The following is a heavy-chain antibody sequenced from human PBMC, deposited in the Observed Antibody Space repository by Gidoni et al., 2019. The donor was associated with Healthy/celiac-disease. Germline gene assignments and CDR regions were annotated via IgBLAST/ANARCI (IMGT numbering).Heavy chain of an antibody. J-gene: IGHJ4*02. V-gene: IGHV3-49*05. CDR3: TRGKTYYDFWSGYYRHDY. CDR2: IRSKAYGGTT. D-gene: IGHD3-3*01. Sequence: EVQLVESGGGLVKPGRSLRLSCTASGFTFGDYAMSWFRQAPGKGLGWVGFIRSKAYGGTTEYAASVKGRFTISRDDSKSIAYLQMNSLKTEDTAVYYCTRGKTYYDFWSGYYRHDYWGQGTLVTVSS. CDR1: GFTFGDYA.